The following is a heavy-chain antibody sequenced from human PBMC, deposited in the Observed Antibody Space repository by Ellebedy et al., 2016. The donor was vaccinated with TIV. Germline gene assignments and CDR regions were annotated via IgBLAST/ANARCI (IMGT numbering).Heavy chain of an antibody. CDR1: GFTFSDSN. V-gene: IGHV3-21*01. D-gene: IGHD4-17*01. CDR2: ISSGSKYI. J-gene: IGHJ4*02. CDR3: ARAHDDSVLTFDY. Sequence: PGGSLRLSCAASGFTFSDSNMNWVRQNRQSLGKGLQWVSSISSGSKYIYYADSVKGRFTVSRDNAKTSLYLQMNGLRAEDTGVYYCARAHDDSVLTFDYWGQGALVTVSS.